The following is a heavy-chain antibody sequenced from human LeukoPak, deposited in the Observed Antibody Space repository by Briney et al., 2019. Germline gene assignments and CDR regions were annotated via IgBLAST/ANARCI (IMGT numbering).Heavy chain of an antibody. CDR1: GGSISSYY. Sequence: SETLSLTCIVSGGSISSYYWSWIRQPAGKGLEWIGRIYTSGSTNYNPSLESRVTMSVDTSKNQFSLKLSSVTAADTAVYYCARVKGRLSWFDPWGQGTLFTVSS. J-gene: IGHJ5*02. CDR2: IYTSGST. CDR3: ARVKGRLSWFDP. V-gene: IGHV4-4*07.